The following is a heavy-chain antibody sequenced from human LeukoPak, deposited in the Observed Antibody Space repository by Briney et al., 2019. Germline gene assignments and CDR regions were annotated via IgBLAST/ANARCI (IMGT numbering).Heavy chain of an antibody. V-gene: IGHV3-21*01. D-gene: IGHD3-22*01. J-gene: IGHJ3*02. CDR2: ISSSSSYI. CDR1: GFTFSSYS. CDR3: ARENSGRYYDLRGAFDI. Sequence: GGSLRLSCAASGFTFSSYSMNWVRQAPGKGLEWVSSISSSSSYIYYADSVKGRFTISRDNAKNSLYLQMNSLRAEDTAVYYCARENSGRYYDLRGAFDIWGQGTMVTVSS.